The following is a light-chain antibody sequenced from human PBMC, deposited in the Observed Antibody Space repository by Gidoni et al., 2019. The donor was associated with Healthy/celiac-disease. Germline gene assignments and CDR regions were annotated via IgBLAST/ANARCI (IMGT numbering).Light chain of an antibody. J-gene: IGKJ4*01. CDR3: QQLNSYPPGLT. V-gene: IGKV1-9*01. Sequence: DIQLTQSPSFLSASVGDRVTITCLASQGISRYLAWYQQKPGKAHKLLSYAASTLQSGVPSRFSGSGSGTEFTLTIRSLQPEDFATYYCQQLNSYPPGLTFXGXTKVESK. CDR1: QGISRY. CDR2: AAS.